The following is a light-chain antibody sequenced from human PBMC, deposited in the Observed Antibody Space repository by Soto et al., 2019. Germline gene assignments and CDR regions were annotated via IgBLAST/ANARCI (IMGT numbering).Light chain of an antibody. CDR2: GAS. CDR1: QAITNY. Sequence: DIQMTQSPSSLSASVGDRVTITCRANQAITNYLAWYQQKPGKVPKVLIYGASTLQSGVPSRFSGSGSGTDFTLTISSLQPEDFATYYCQKYNTAPWTFGQGTKVELK. J-gene: IGKJ1*01. CDR3: QKYNTAPWT. V-gene: IGKV1-27*01.